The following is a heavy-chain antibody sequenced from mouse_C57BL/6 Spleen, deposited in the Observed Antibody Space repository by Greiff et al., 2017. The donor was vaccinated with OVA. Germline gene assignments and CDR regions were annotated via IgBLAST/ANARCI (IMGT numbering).Heavy chain of an antibody. CDR2: ISGGGGNT. V-gene: IGHV5-9*01. D-gene: IGHD2-3*01. CDR1: GFTFSSYT. CDR3: ARHEGDGYYPRAMDY. J-gene: IGHJ4*01. Sequence: EVMLVESGGGLVKPGGSLKLSCAASGFTFSSYTMSWVRQTPEKRLEWVATISGGGGNTYYPDSVKGRFTISRDNAKNTLYLQMSSLRSEDTALYYCARHEGDGYYPRAMDYWGQGTSVTVSS.